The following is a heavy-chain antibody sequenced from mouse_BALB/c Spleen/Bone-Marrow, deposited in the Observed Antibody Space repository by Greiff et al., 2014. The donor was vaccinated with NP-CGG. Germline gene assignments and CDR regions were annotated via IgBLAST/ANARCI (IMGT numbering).Heavy chain of an antibody. Sequence: QVQLQQSGPELVRPGVSVKISCKGSGYSFTDYAMHWVKQSHAESLEWIGVINTYFGDISYNQKFKGKTTIAVDKTSRTVYMELARLKAEDSAIYYCARGYSSKYAMDYWGQGTSVTVSS. V-gene: IGHV1-67*01. J-gene: IGHJ4*01. CDR2: INTYFGDI. CDR1: GYSFTDYA. CDR3: ARGYSSKYAMDY. D-gene: IGHD1-1*01.